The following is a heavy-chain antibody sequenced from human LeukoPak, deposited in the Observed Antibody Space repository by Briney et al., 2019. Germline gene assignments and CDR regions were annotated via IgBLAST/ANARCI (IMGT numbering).Heavy chain of an antibody. V-gene: IGHV3-7*01. CDR1: GFTFSSYW. CDR2: IKQDGSEK. D-gene: IGHD1-7*01. CDR3: ARDLGSYELRGIDL. Sequence: GGSLRLSCAASGFTFSSYWMSWVRQAPGKGLEWVANIKQDGSEKYYVDSVKGRFTISRDNAKNSLYLQMNSLRAEDTAVYYCARDLGSYELRGIDLWGQGTLVTVSS. J-gene: IGHJ5*02.